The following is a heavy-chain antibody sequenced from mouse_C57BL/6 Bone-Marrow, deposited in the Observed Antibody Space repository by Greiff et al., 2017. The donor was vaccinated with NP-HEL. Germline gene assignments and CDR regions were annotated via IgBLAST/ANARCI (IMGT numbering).Heavy chain of an antibody. Sequence: DVQLVESGEGLVKPGGSLKLSCAASGFTFSSYAMSWVRQTPEKRLEWVAYISSGGDYIYYADTVKGRFTISRDNARNTLYLQMSSLKSEDTAMYYCTRAPDYYGSSYSYWYFDVWGTGTTVTVSS. J-gene: IGHJ1*03. V-gene: IGHV5-9-1*02. CDR1: GFTFSSYA. CDR3: TRAPDYYGSSYSYWYFDV. D-gene: IGHD1-1*01. CDR2: ISSGGDYI.